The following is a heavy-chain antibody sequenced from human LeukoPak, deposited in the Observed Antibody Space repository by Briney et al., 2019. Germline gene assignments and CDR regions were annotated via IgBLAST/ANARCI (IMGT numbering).Heavy chain of an antibody. CDR1: GYTLFSYL. D-gene: IGHD1-1*01. CDR3: ARVFTGNYESRRFDF. CDR2: ITHYNGHT. J-gene: IGHJ4*02. V-gene: IGHV1-18*01. Sequence: ASVKVSCRASGYTLFSYLTAWVRLAPRQGLEWMGWITHYNGHTNYAQKFQGRLTMTADTSTNTVYMELRSLRSDDTAVYYCARVFTGNYESRRFDFWGQGTLITVSS.